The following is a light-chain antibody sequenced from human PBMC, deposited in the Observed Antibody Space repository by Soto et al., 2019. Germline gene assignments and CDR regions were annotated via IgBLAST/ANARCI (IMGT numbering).Light chain of an antibody. CDR2: AAS. CDR3: QQSYINPIT. Sequence: DIQMTQSPPSLPASVGDRVTITCRASQSVSSYLNWYQQKPGKAPKLLIYAASTLQSGVPSRFSGSGSGTDFTLTIVSLQTEDFATYYCQQSYINPITFGQATRLEIK. CDR1: QSVSSY. J-gene: IGKJ5*01. V-gene: IGKV1-39*01.